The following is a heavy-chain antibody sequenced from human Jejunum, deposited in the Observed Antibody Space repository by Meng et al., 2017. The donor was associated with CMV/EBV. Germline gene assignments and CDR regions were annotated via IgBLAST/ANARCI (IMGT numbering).Heavy chain of an antibody. D-gene: IGHD6-19*01. V-gene: IGHV3-23*01. CDR2: ISGSGART. J-gene: IGHJ4*02. Sequence: FTFSNYAMTWVRQAPGKGLEWVSAISGSGARTYYADSVKGRFTISRDNSENTLYLQMNSLRADDTAVYYCAKAHRDYNSDTRYYFDYWGQGTLVTVSS. CDR3: AKAHRDYNSDTRYYFDY. CDR1: FTFSNYA.